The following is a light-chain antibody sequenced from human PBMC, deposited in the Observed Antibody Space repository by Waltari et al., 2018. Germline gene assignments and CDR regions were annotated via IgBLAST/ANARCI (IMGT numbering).Light chain of an antibody. CDR2: DAS. CDR3: QQRSDLPPIT. V-gene: IGKV3-11*01. Sequence: IVLTQSPATLSLSPGERATLSCRASQSISTYLAWYQQKPGQAPRLLISDASYRATGIPARVSGSGSGTDFTLTISSLEPEDFAVYYCQQRSDLPPITFGQGTKVEI. CDR1: QSISTY. J-gene: IGKJ1*01.